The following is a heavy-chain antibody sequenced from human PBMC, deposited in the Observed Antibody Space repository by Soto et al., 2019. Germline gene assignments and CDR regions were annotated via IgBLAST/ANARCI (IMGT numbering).Heavy chain of an antibody. CDR1: GFTFSSYG. J-gene: IGHJ5*02. Sequence: GSLRLSCAASGFTFSSYGMSWVRQAPRKGLEWVSTIRGSADSANYADSVKGRFTISRDNSKNMLYLQMNSLGADDTAVYYCAKHLWFGESVFDPWGQGTLVTVSS. CDR3: AKHLWFGESVFDP. D-gene: IGHD3-10*01. V-gene: IGHV3-23*01. CDR2: IRGSADSA.